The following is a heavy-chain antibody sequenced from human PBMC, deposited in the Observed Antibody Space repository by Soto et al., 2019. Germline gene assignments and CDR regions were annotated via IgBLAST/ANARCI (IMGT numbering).Heavy chain of an antibody. CDR3: AGVTLDYGDYYYYFDY. V-gene: IGHV4-59*12. J-gene: IGHJ4*02. Sequence: SETLSLTCTVSGGSISSYYWSWIRQPPGKGLEWIGYIYYSGSTNYNPSLKSRVTISVNTSKNQFSLKLSSVTAADTAVYYGAGVTLDYGDYYYYFDYWGQGTLVTVSS. D-gene: IGHD4-17*01. CDR1: GGSISSYY. CDR2: IYYSGST.